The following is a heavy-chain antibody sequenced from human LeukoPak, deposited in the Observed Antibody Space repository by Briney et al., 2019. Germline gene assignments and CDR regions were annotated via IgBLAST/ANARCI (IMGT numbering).Heavy chain of an antibody. V-gene: IGHV1-2*02. CDR2: INPNSGGT. J-gene: IGHJ5*02. CDR3: ARDDRVFGVVTPYNWFDP. CDR1: GYTFTDYY. D-gene: IGHD3-3*01. Sequence: ASVKVSCKASGYTFTDYYMHWVRQAPGQGLEWMGWINPNSGGTNYAQKFQGRVTMTRDTSISTAYMELSRLRSDDTAVYYCARDDRVFGVVTPYNWFDPWGQGTLVTVSS.